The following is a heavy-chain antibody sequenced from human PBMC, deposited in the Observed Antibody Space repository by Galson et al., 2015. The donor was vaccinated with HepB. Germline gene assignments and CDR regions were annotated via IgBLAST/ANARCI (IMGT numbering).Heavy chain of an antibody. V-gene: IGHV6-1*01. CDR3: ARGGPARDGYNYGALDI. D-gene: IGHD5-24*01. Sequence: CAIYGDSVSSNRAAWNWIRQSPSRGLEWLGRTLYRSKWSIDYAASVRSRIIINPDTPNNQVSLQLNSVTPEDTAVYYCARGGPARDGYNYGALDIWAQGTMVTVSS. J-gene: IGHJ3*02. CDR1: GDSVSSNRAA. CDR2: TLYRSKWSI.